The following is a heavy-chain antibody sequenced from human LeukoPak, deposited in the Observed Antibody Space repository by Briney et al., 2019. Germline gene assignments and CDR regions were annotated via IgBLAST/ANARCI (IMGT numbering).Heavy chain of an antibody. CDR2: ISSEGSVT. CDR1: GFTFSNYW. CDR3: ARVPGSGWFTAVDY. D-gene: IGHD6-19*01. V-gene: IGHV3-74*01. J-gene: IGHJ4*02. Sequence: GGSLRHSCAASGFTFSNYWMYWVRQVPGEGLVWVSRISSEGSVTNYADSVKGRFTISRDNAKNTLYLVTNNLRADDTAVYFCARVPGSGWFTAVDYWGQGTLVSVSS.